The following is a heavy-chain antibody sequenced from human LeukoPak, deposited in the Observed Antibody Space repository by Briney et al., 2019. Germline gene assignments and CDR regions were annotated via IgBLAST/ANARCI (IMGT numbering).Heavy chain of an antibody. J-gene: IGHJ4*02. D-gene: IGHD3-10*01. CDR2: IYYSGST. CDR1: GGSISSYY. CDR3: ARGAGLLSYFDY. V-gene: IGHV4-59*01. Sequence: PSETLSLTCTVSGGSISSYYWSWIRQPPGKGLEWIGYIYYSGSTNYNPSLKSRVTISVDTSKNQSSLKLSSVTAADTAVYYCARGAGLLSYFDYWGQGTLVTVSS.